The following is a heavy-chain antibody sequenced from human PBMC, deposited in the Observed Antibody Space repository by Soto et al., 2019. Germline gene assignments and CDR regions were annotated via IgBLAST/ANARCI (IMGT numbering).Heavy chain of an antibody. V-gene: IGHV1-69*13. J-gene: IGHJ6*02. CDR2: IIPIFGTA. CDR1: GGTFSSYA. CDR3: ARDHEVPAAITAVSRRFDYYYYGMDV. D-gene: IGHD2-2*01. Sequence: GASVKVSCKASGGTFSSYAISWVRQAPGQGLEWMGGIIPIFGTANYAQKFQGRVTITADESTSTAYMELSSLRSEDTAVYYCARDHEVPAAITAVSRRFDYYYYGMDVWAQGTKVTVSS.